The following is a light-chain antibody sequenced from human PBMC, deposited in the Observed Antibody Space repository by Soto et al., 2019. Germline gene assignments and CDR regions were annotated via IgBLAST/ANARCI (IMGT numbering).Light chain of an antibody. V-gene: IGKV1-39*01. J-gene: IGKJ2*01. CDR1: QSISSY. Sequence: DIQMTQSPSSLSASVGDRVTITCRASQSISSYLNWYQQKPGKAPKLLIYAASSLPYGVPSRFSGSGSGTVFTLTISSLQPEDFATYYCQQSYSTPLYTFGQGTKLEIK. CDR2: AAS. CDR3: QQSYSTPLYT.